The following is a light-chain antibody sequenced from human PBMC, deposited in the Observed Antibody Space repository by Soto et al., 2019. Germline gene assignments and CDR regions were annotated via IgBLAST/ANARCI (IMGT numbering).Light chain of an antibody. CDR1: GSNIGSNA. CDR3: AAWDDSTKSPV. J-gene: IGLJ1*01. Sequence: QALLTLAHCVSGARRQRVSTVCSGSGSNIGSNAVNWYQQFPGKAPKLLIYYDDLLASGVSARFSGSKYGTSASLGISGLQPEDEADYYCAAWDDSTKSPVFGTGTKVTVL. V-gene: IGLV1-36*01. CDR2: YDD.